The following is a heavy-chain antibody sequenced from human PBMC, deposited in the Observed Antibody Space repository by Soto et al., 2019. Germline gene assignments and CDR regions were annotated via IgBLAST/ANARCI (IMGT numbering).Heavy chain of an antibody. V-gene: IGHV4-34*01. J-gene: IGHJ4*02. Sequence: QVQLQQWGAGLLKPSETLSLTCAVYGGSFSGYIWNWIRQPPGKGLQWIGQINHSGSTYYNPALNCRVTLPVHRANIQLSPYLSPVTAADTSVYDGARGLISGRYSSGGWYYFDYFGEGTLFTVSS. CDR2: INHSGST. CDR3: ARGLISGRYSSGGWYYFDY. D-gene: IGHD1-26*01. CDR1: GGSFSGYI.